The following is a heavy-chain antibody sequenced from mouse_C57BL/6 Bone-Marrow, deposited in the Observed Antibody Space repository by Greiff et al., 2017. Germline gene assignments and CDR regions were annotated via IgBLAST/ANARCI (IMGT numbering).Heavy chain of an antibody. CDR3: AREGVFDY. CDR2: IYPGDGDT. J-gene: IGHJ2*01. V-gene: IGHV1-80*01. Sequence: QVQLQQPGAELVMPGASVKLSCKASGYTFTSYWMHWVKQRPGKGLEWIGQIYPGDGDTNYNGKFKGKATLTADKSSSTAYMQLSSLTSEDSAVYFCAREGVFDYWGQGTTLTVSS. CDR1: GYTFTSYW.